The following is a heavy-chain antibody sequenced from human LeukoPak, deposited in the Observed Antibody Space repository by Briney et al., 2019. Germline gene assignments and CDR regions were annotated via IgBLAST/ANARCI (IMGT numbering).Heavy chain of an antibody. CDR3: ARSRWLPLVGEY. V-gene: IGHV1-2*02. J-gene: IGHJ4*02. CDR2: INPNSGGT. Sequence: ASVKVSCKASGYTFTGYYMHWVRQAPGQGLEWMGWINPNSGGTNYAQKFQGRVTMTRDTSISTAYMELSRLRPDDTAVYYGARSRWLPLVGEYWGQGTLVTVSA. D-gene: IGHD6-13*01. CDR1: GYTFTGYY.